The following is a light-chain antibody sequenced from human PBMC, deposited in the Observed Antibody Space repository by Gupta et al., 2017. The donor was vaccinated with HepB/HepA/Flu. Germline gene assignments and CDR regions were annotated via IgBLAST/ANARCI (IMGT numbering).Light chain of an antibody. J-gene: IGLJ2*01. Sequence: SYVLTQPPSVSVAPGKTARITCGGNNIGSKSVHWYQQKPGQAPVLVIYYDSDRPSGIPERFSGSNTGNTATLTISRVEAGDEADDYCQVWDSSSDPLVFGGGTKLTVL. CDR3: QVWDSSSDPLV. V-gene: IGLV3-21*04. CDR2: YDS. CDR1: NIGSKS.